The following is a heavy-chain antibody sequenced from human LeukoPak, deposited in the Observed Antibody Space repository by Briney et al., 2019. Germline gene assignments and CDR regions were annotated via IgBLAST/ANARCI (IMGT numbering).Heavy chain of an antibody. CDR1: GGSISSGGYY. J-gene: IGHJ3*01. CDR2: IYYRGST. V-gene: IGHV4-31*03. CDR3: ARDRPKYYYESRDYYQHDAFDV. D-gene: IGHD3-22*01. Sequence: TLSLTCTVSGGSISSGGYYWNWIRQYPGNGLEWIGNIYYRGSTYNNPSLKSRVSITLDTSKNQFSLKLSSVIAADTAVYYCARDRPKYYYESRDYYQHDAFDVWGQGTMVTVSS.